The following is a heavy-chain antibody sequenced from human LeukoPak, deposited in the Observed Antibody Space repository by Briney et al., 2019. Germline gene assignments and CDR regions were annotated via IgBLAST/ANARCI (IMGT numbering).Heavy chain of an antibody. CDR2: ISCHGDHT. V-gene: IGHV3-43*01. J-gene: IGHJ4*02. CDR3: AKDRGVYNNAFDY. CDR1: GFNFDNYT. Sequence: GGSLRLSCAASGFNFDNYTMHWVRQAPGKGLEWVSLISCHGDHTYYTDSVKGRFTISRDNSQDSLYLQMNSLRTEDTALYYCAKDRGVYNNAFDYWGQGTLVTVYS. D-gene: IGHD5/OR15-5a*01.